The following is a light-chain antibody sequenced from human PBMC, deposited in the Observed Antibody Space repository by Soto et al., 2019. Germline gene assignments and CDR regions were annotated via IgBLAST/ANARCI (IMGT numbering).Light chain of an antibody. V-gene: IGKV3-20*01. J-gene: IGKJ2*02. Sequence: NELTQSRGTLSLSPGERATLSCRASRSVTSNFVAWYQQKPGQAPRLLVYGASTRAIDIPERFSGSGSGTDFSLTINRLGPEDFAVYFCQQYGSSPRWTFGQGTKVEIK. CDR1: RSVTSNF. CDR3: QQYGSSPRWT. CDR2: GAS.